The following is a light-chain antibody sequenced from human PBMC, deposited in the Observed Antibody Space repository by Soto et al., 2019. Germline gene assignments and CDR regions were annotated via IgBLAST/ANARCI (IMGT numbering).Light chain of an antibody. CDR3: QQANSFPWT. J-gene: IGKJ1*01. CDR1: QGISSW. CDR2: AAS. Sequence: DIQMTQSPSSVSASVGDRVTITCRASQGISSWLAWYQHKPGKAPKLLIYAASSLQSGVPSRFSGSGSGTDFILTISSLQPEDFATYYCQQANSFPWTFGQGTKVEIK. V-gene: IGKV1-12*01.